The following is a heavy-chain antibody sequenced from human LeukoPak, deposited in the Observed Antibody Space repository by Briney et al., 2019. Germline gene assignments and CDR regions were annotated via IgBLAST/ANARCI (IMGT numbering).Heavy chain of an antibody. CDR2: IYSGGST. CDR3: ASRTLTTFDY. J-gene: IGHJ4*02. D-gene: IGHD2/OR15-2a*01. CDR1: GFTVSSNY. V-gene: IGHV3-53*01. Sequence: GGSLRLSCAASGFTVSSNYMSWVRQAPGKGLEWVSVIYSGGSTYYADSVKGRFTISRDNSKNTLYLQMNSPRAEDTAVYYCASRTLTTFDYWGQGTLVTVSS.